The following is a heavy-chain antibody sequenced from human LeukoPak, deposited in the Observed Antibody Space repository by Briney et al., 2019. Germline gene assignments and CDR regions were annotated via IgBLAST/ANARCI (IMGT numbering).Heavy chain of an antibody. V-gene: IGHV3-21*01. Sequence: GGSLRLSCAASGFTFSSYSMNWVRQAPGKGLEWVSSISSSSSYIYYADSVKGRFTIFRDNAKNSLYLQMNSLRAEDTAVYYCARGVGDTGNNWFDPWGQGTLVTVSS. D-gene: IGHD2-21*02. J-gene: IGHJ5*02. CDR2: ISSSSSYI. CDR1: GFTFSSYS. CDR3: ARGVGDTGNNWFDP.